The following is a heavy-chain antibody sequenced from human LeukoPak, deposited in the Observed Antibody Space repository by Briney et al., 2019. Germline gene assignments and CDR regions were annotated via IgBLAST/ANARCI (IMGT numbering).Heavy chain of an antibody. V-gene: IGHV1-2*06. Sequence: ASVKVSCKASGYSFTGFYIHWVRQARGQGLEWMGRINPNSGGTNYAQKFQGRVTMTRDTSISTAYMDLSSLRSDDTAVYYCAREVGDSSNWYFDYWGQGTLVTVSS. CDR1: GYSFTGFY. J-gene: IGHJ4*02. D-gene: IGHD6-13*01. CDR3: AREVGDSSNWYFDY. CDR2: INPNSGGT.